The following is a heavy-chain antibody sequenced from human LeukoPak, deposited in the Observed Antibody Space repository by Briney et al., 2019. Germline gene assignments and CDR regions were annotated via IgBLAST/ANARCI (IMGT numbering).Heavy chain of an antibody. CDR1: GFTFSSYA. CDR2: ISGSGGST. V-gene: IGHV3-23*01. Sequence: PGGSLRLSCVASGFTFSSYAMSWVRQAPGKGLEWVSAISGSGGSTYYADSVKGRFTISRDNSKNTLYLQMNSLRAEDTAVYYCAEDRLLYYYDSSGYPNPHHDAFDIWGQGTMVTVSS. D-gene: IGHD3-22*01. J-gene: IGHJ3*02. CDR3: AEDRLLYYYDSSGYPNPHHDAFDI.